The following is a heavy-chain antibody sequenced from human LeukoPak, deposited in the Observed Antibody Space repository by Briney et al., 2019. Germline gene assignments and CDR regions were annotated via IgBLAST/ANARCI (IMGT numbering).Heavy chain of an antibody. V-gene: IGHV4-61*01. CDR3: ARTPDDYGDYTSLYFDY. J-gene: IGHJ4*02. CDR2: VYYSGDT. D-gene: IGHD4-17*01. CDR1: GDSVNSGNFY. Sequence: SETLSLTCTVSGDSVNSGNFYWSWIRQPPGKGLEWIGTVYYSGDTHYNPSLMSRITMSLDTAKNQFSLKLTSVTAADTAMYYCARTPDDYGDYTSLYFDYWGQGTLVTVSS.